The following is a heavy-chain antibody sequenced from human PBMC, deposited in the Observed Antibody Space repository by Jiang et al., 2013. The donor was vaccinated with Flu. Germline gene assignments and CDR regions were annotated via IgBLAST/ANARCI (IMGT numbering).Heavy chain of an antibody. Sequence: KKPGSSVKVSCKASGGTFSSYAISWVRQAPGQGLEWMGGSSLSLVQQTTHRSYQGRVTITADESTSTAYMELSSLRSEDTAVYYCARDNDMITFGGVIVPTYYYYYGMDVWGQGTTVTVSS. V-gene: IGHV1-69*01. CDR1: GGTFSSYA. CDR2: SSLSLVQ. D-gene: IGHD3-16*02. CDR3: ARDNDMITFGGVIVPTYYYYYGMDV. J-gene: IGHJ6*02.